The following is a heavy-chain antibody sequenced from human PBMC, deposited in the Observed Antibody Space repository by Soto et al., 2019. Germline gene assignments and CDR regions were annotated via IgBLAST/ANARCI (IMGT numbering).Heavy chain of an antibody. J-gene: IGHJ6*02. Sequence: SETLSLTCSVSGGSTSSYYWSWIRQPPGKGLEWIGYIYYSGSTYYNPSLKSRVTISVDTSKNQFSLKLSSVTAADTAVYYCASQAGFYYYYGMDVWGQGTTVTVSS. CDR2: IYYSGST. CDR1: GGSTSSYY. D-gene: IGHD6-19*01. V-gene: IGHV4-59*04. CDR3: ASQAGFYYYYGMDV.